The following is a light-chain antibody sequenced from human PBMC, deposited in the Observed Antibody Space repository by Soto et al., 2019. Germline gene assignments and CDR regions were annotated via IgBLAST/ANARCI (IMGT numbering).Light chain of an antibody. Sequence: DIQMTQSPSTLSASVGDRVTITCRASQSISSWLAWYQQKPGKAPKLLIYKASSLESGVPSRFSGSGSGTEVTLTSSSLQPDDFPTYYCQQYNRYLTFGQGTKVEIK. V-gene: IGKV1-5*03. J-gene: IGKJ1*01. CDR1: QSISSW. CDR2: KAS. CDR3: QQYNRYLT.